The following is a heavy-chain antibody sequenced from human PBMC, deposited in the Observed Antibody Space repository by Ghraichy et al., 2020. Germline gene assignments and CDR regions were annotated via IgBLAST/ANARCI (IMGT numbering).Heavy chain of an antibody. CDR1: GFTFSSYW. CDR3: ARYYYDSSGYYYDLDYYYGMDV. J-gene: IGHJ6*02. D-gene: IGHD3-22*01. V-gene: IGHV3-7*01. Sequence: GALRLSCAASGFTFSSYWMSWVRQAPGKGLEWVANIKQDGSEKYYVDSVKGRFTVSRDNAKNSLYLQMNSLRAEDTAVYYCARYYYDSSGYYYDLDYYYGMDVWGQGTTVTVSS. CDR2: IKQDGSEK.